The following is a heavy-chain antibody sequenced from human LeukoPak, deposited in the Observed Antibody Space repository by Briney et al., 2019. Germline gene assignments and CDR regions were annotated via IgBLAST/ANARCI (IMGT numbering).Heavy chain of an antibody. CDR2: IKHDGTEK. Sequence: PGGSLRLSCEASGFTFSTYWMSWVRQAPGKGLEWVANIKHDGTEKYYVDSVRGRFTISRDNANNSLYLQMNSLRAEDTAVYYCARDRRWLVPAWDLDYWGQGTLVTVSS. D-gene: IGHD6-19*01. CDR3: ARDRRWLVPAWDLDY. J-gene: IGHJ4*02. V-gene: IGHV3-7*01. CDR1: GFTFSTYW.